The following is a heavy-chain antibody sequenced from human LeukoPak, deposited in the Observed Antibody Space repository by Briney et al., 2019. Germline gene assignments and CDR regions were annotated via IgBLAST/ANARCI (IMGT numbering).Heavy chain of an antibody. CDR3: ARDSQEHSSACDY. CDR1: GGTFSSYA. J-gene: IGHJ4*02. D-gene: IGHD5-18*01. V-gene: IGHV1-69*04. CDR2: IIPILGIA. Sequence: SVKVSCKASGGTFSSYAISWVRQAPGQGLEWMGRIIPILGIANYAQKFQGRVTITADKSTSTAYMELSSLRSEDTAVYYCARDSQEHSSACDYWGQGTLATVSS.